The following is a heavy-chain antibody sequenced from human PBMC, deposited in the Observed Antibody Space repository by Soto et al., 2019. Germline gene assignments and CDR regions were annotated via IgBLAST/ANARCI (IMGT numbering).Heavy chain of an antibody. Sequence: GXSVKVSFKASGYIFTGYYIQWVRQAPGQGLEWMGWINTKTGGTKYAQKFQGRVTMTRDTSINTAYMEVSRLRSDDTAVYYCATDKVAFDMWGQGTMVTVSS. CDR1: GYIFTGYY. V-gene: IGHV1-2*02. CDR3: ATDKVAFDM. J-gene: IGHJ3*02. CDR2: INTKTGGT. D-gene: IGHD3-9*01.